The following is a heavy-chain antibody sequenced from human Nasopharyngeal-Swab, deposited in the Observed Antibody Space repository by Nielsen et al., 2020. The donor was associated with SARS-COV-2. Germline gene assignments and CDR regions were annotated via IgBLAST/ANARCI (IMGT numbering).Heavy chain of an antibody. Sequence: GESLKISCAASGFTFSNFAMSWVRQAPGKGLEWVSVISGGSDSTYYTDSVRGRFTISRDNSKNTLYLQMNSLRAEDTAVYYCAKHAAYTNSWHHFDYWGQGTLVTVSS. D-gene: IGHD6-13*01. CDR3: AKHAAYTNSWHHFDY. J-gene: IGHJ4*02. V-gene: IGHV3-23*01. CDR1: GFTFSNFA. CDR2: ISGGSDST.